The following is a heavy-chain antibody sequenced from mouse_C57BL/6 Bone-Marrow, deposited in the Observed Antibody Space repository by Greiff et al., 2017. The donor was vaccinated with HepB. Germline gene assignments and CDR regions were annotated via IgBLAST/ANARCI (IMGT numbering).Heavy chain of an antibody. J-gene: IGHJ2*01. CDR3: ARDGGNYGFDY. Sequence: EVKVVDSGGGLVQSGRSLRLSCATSGFTFSDFYMEWVRQAPGKGLEWIAASRNKANDYTTEYSASVKGRFIVSRDTSQSILYLQMNALRAEDTAIYYCARDGGNYGFDYWGQGTTLTVSS. CDR2: SRNKANDYTT. D-gene: IGHD2-1*01. CDR1: GFTFSDFY. V-gene: IGHV7-1*01.